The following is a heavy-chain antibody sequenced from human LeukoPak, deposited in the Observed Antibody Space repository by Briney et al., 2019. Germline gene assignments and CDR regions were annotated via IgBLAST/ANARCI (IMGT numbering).Heavy chain of an antibody. D-gene: IGHD2-21*02. V-gene: IGHV3-30-3*01. J-gene: IGHJ1*01. CDR3: ASAYCGGDCYSGLWNFQH. CDR2: ISYDGSNK. CDR1: GFTFSSYA. Sequence: PGGSLRLSCAASGFTFSSYAMHWVRQAPGKGLEWVAVISYDGSNKYYADSVKGRFTISRDNSKNTLYLQMNSLRAEDTAVYYCASAYCGGDCYSGLWNFQHWGQGTLVTVSS.